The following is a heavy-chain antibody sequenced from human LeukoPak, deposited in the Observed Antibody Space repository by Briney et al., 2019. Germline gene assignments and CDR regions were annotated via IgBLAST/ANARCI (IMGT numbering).Heavy chain of an antibody. V-gene: IGHV1-69*04. CDR1: GGTFSSYA. CDR2: IIPILGTA. CDR3: ARRPGGDYSYYYYGMDV. J-gene: IGHJ6*02. Sequence: ASVKVSCKASGGTFSSYAISWVRQAPGQGLEWMGRIIPILGTANYAQKFQGRVTITADKSTSTAYMELSSLRSEDTAMYYCARRPGGDYSYYYYGMDVWGHGTTVTVSS. D-gene: IGHD4-11*01.